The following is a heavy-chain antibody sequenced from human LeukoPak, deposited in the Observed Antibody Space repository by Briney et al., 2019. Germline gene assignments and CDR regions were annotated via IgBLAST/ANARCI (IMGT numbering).Heavy chain of an antibody. V-gene: IGHV4-39*07. J-gene: IGHJ4*02. CDR3: ARSRSIAARRGNYFDY. CDR1: GGSISSSSYY. D-gene: IGHD6-6*01. CDR2: IYYSGST. Sequence: TSETLSLTCTVSGGSISSSSYYWGWIRQPPGKGLEWIGSIYYSGSTYYNPSLKSRVTISVDTSKNQFSLKLSSVTAADTAVYYCARSRSIAARRGNYFDYWGQGTLVTVSS.